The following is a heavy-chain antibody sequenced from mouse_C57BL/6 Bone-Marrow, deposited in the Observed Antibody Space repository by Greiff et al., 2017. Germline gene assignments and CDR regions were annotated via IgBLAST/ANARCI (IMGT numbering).Heavy chain of an antibody. J-gene: IGHJ4*01. CDR3: ARQSNYFYAMDY. Sequence: VHVKQSGAELVKPGASVKLSCTASGFNITDYYMHWVKQRTEQGLEWIGSIDHEDGETKYAPKVQGKATITADTSSNTSYLQLSSLTSEDTAFYYCARQSNYFYAMDYWGQGTSVTVSS. V-gene: IGHV14-2*01. D-gene: IGHD2-5*01. CDR1: GFNITDYY. CDR2: IDHEDGET.